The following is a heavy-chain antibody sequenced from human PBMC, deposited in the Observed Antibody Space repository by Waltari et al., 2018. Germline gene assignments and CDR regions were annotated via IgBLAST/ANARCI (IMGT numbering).Heavy chain of an antibody. Sequence: QFQLRESGPGLVKPSGTLSLTCAVSGDSMSGTSWWSWVRQSPEKGLEWIGQVHDSGKANYNPSFASRVTVSLDRSNDQLSLRMTSATAADTAVYYCARDRGRGLYLDSWGPGILVTVSP. J-gene: IGHJ4*02. V-gene: IGHV4-4*02. D-gene: IGHD2-15*01. CDR3: ARDRGRGLYLDS. CDR2: VHDSGKA. CDR1: GDSMSGTSW.